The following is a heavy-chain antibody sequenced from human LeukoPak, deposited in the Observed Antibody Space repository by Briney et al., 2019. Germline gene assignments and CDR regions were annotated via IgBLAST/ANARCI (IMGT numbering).Heavy chain of an antibody. CDR3: ARLPYCSGGSCYFDY. D-gene: IGHD2-15*01. J-gene: IGHJ4*02. Sequence: SETLSLTCAVYGGSFSGYFWSWIRQPPGKGLEWIGEINHSGSTNYNPSLKSRVTMSVDTSKHQFSLKLSSVTAADTAVYYCARLPYCSGGSCYFDYWGQGTLVTVSS. CDR2: INHSGST. CDR1: GGSFSGYF. V-gene: IGHV4-34*01.